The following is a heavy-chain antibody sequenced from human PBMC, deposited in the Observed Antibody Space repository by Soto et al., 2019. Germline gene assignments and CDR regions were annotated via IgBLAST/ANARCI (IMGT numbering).Heavy chain of an antibody. CDR2: IYSGGST. CDR1: GFTVSSNY. J-gene: IGHJ4*02. D-gene: IGHD3-3*01. Sequence: GGSLRLSCAASGFTVSSNYMSWVRQAPGKGLEWVSVIYSGGSTYYADSVKGRFTTSRDNSKNTLYLQMNSLRAEDTAVYYCAREKARYYDFWSGPCDYWGQGTLGTVSS. V-gene: IGHV3-53*01. CDR3: AREKARYYDFWSGPCDY.